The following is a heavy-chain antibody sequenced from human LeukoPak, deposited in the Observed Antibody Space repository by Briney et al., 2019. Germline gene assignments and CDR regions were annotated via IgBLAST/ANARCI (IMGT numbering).Heavy chain of an antibody. CDR1: GGSISSYY. CDR2: IYTSGST. D-gene: IGHD6-13*01. V-gene: IGHV4-4*07. CDR3: AREGIAAAAADY. Sequence: SETLSLTCTVSGGSISSYYWSWIRQPAGKGLEWIARIYTSGSTKYNPSLKSRVTISVETSKNQFSLKLGSVTDADTAVYYCAREGIAAAAADYWGQGTLVTVSS. J-gene: IGHJ4*02.